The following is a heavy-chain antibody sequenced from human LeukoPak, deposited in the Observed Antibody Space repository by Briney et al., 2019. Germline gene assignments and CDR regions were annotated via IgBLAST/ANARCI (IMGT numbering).Heavy chain of an antibody. CDR1: GGSFSGYY. CDR2: INHSGST. D-gene: IGHD3-3*01. V-gene: IGHV4-34*01. Sequence: SETLSLTCAVYGGSFSGYYWSWIRQPPGKGLEWIGEINHSGSTNYNPSLESRVTISVDTSKNQFSLKLSSVTAADTAVYYCARGSGGPAYYDFWSGYPLFDYWGQGTLVTVSS. J-gene: IGHJ4*02. CDR3: ARGSGGPAYYDFWSGYPLFDY.